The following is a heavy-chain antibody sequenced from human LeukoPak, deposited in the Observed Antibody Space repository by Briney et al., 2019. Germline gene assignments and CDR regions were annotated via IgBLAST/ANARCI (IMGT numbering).Heavy chain of an antibody. CDR1: SGSISSYD. D-gene: IGHD3-10*01. CDR2: VYYSGSA. J-gene: IGHJ4*02. Sequence: AETLSLTCTVSSGSISSYDWSWIRQPPGKGLEWVGYVYYSGSANYNASLKSRVTTSVDTSKNQFSLELSSVTAADTAVYYCARHEKLGQFDYWGQGTLVTVSS. CDR3: ARHEKLGQFDY. V-gene: IGHV4-59*08.